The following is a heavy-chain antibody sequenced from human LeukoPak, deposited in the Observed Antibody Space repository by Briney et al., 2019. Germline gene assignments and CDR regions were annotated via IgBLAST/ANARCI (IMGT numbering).Heavy chain of an antibody. CDR3: ARAMSGSYYYCYAMDV. V-gene: IGHV7-4-1*04. CDR2: IYTNTVNP. J-gene: IGHJ6*02. Sequence: AASVRVSCKTSVYTFSNNAMNCMRQAPGQGLVWVGWIYTNTVNPTYIQGFTGRCVVSLDTSISMAYLQIRSLKAEDTAVYYCARAMSGSYYYCYAMDVWGQGTTVTVSS. D-gene: IGHD3-10*02. CDR1: VYTFSNNA.